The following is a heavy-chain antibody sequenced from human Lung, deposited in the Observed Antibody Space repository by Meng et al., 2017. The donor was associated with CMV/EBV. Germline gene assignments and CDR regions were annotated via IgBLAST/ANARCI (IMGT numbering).Heavy chain of an antibody. Sequence: ASXXVSXKASGYTYSGYFMYWVRQAPGQGLEWMGWINPKSGGTNYAQRFQGRVTMTRDTSTGTAYMELTRLRSDDTAVYYCARVLVMMYVDHYNIMDVWGQGXTVTVSS. D-gene: IGHD2-8*01. CDR2: INPKSGGT. J-gene: IGHJ6*02. CDR3: ARVLVMMYVDHYNIMDV. V-gene: IGHV1-2*02. CDR1: GYTYSGYF.